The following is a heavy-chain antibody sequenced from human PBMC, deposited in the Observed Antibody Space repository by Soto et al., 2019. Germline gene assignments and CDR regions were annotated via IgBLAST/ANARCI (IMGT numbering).Heavy chain of an antibody. CDR3: ARDSGKSNYFDY. J-gene: IGHJ4*02. V-gene: IGHV3-53*04. D-gene: IGHD1-26*01. CDR2: VYTGGST. Sequence: EVQLVESGGGLVQPGGSLRLSCAASGFTVSSNHISWVRQTPGKGLEWVSVVYTGGSTYYADSVKGRFTISRHNSNNTVYLQMNSLRAADTAVYYCARDSGKSNYFDYWGQGTLVTVSS. CDR1: GFTVSSNH.